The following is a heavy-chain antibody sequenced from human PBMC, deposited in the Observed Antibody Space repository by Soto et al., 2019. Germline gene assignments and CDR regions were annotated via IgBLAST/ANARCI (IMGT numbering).Heavy chain of an antibody. V-gene: IGHV1-69*06. CDR2: IIPIFGTA. D-gene: IGHD5-12*01. Sequence: QVQLVQSGAEVKKPGSSVKVSCKASGGTFSSYAISWVRQAPGQGLEWMGGIIPIFGTANYAQKFQGRGTITADKSTRTACMELSSPRSEDTAVYYCARGAKWIRFEGGYFDCWGQGTMVTVSS. CDR3: ARGAKWIRFEGGYFDC. CDR1: GGTFSSYA. J-gene: IGHJ4*02.